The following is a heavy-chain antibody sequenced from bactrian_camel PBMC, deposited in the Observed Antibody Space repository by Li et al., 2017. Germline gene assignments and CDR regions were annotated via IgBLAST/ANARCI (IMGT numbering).Heavy chain of an antibody. CDR3: AAVVGWGGYCYTRDLRVPSEDAI. Sequence: QVQLVESGGGSVQAGGSLRLTCEVSGATFSYSNDCMGWFRQAPGKERERVAGIGPLSGTTIYADSVKGRFTISRDNAKNTVNLQMNSLKPEDTAMYYCAAVVGWGGYCYTRDLRVPSEDAIWSQGTQVTVS. V-gene: IGHV3-3*01. D-gene: IGHD2*01. J-gene: IGHJ4*01. CDR1: GATFSYSNDC. CDR2: IGPLSGTT.